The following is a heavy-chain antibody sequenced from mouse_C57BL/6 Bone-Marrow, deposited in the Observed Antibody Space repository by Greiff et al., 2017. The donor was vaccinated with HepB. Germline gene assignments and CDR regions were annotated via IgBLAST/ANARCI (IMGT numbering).Heavy chain of an antibody. D-gene: IGHD2-4*01. J-gene: IGHJ4*01. CDR2: ISSGSSTI. V-gene: IGHV5-17*01. CDR1: GFTFSDYG. Sequence: EVKVVESGGGLVKPGGSLKLSCAASGFTFSDYGMHWVRQAPEKGLEWVAYISSGSSTIYYADTVKGRFTISRDNTKNTLFLQMTSLRSEDTAMYYCARPMITKAMDYWGQGTSVTVSS. CDR3: ARPMITKAMDY.